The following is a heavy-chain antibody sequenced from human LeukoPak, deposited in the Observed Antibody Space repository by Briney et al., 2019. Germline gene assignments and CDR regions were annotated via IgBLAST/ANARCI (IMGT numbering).Heavy chain of an antibody. CDR3: ARDKSSSPYNWFDP. J-gene: IGHJ5*02. CDR2: IYSSGSA. D-gene: IGHD6-13*01. Sequence: SETLSLTCTVSGASINNNFWTWIRQPPGKGLEWIGYIYSSGSANYNPSLKSRVIISGDTSKNQISLNLTSVTAADTAVYFCARDKSSSPYNWFDPWGQGTLVTVSS. V-gene: IGHV4-4*08. CDR1: GASINNNF.